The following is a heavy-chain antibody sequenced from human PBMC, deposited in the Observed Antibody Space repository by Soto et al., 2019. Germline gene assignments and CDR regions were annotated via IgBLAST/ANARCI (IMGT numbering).Heavy chain of an antibody. Sequence: SETLSLTCTVSGGSISSGGYYWSWIRQHPGKGLEWIGYIYYSGSTYYNPSLKSRVTISVDTSKNQFSLKLSSVTAADTAVYYCARAVGYYDSSGYFLFDYWGQGTLVTVSS. V-gene: IGHV4-31*03. J-gene: IGHJ4*02. CDR1: GGSISSGGYY. D-gene: IGHD3-22*01. CDR2: IYYSGST. CDR3: ARAVGYYDSSGYFLFDY.